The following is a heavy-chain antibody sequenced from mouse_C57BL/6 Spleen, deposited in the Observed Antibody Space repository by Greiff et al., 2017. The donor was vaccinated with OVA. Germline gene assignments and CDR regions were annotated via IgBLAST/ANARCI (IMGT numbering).Heavy chain of an antibody. CDR3: ARVEGYYGSRYYAMDY. CDR2: IYPGDGDT. D-gene: IGHD1-1*01. J-gene: IGHJ4*01. Sequence: VQLQQSGPELVKPGASVKISCKASGYAFSSSWMNWVKQRPGKGLEWIGRIYPGDGDTNYNGKFKGKATLTADKFSSTAYMQLSSLTSEDSAVYFCARVEGYYGSRYYAMDYWGQGTSVTVSS. V-gene: IGHV1-82*01. CDR1: GYAFSSSW.